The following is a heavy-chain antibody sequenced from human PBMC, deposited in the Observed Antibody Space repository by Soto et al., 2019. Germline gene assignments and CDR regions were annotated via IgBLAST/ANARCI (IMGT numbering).Heavy chain of an antibody. CDR2: INHSGST. J-gene: IGHJ6*02. CDR3: ARDIAVAGNVADYYCYGMDV. Sequence: SETLSLTCAVYGGSFSGYYWSWIRQPPGKGLEWIGEINHSGSTNYNPSLKSRVTISVDTSKNQFSLKLSSVTAADTAVYYCARDIAVAGNVADYYCYGMDVWGQGTTVTVSS. CDR1: GGSFSGYY. V-gene: IGHV4-34*01. D-gene: IGHD6-19*01.